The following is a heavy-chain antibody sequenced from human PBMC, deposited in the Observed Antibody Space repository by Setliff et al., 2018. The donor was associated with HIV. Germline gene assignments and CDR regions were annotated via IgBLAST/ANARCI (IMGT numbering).Heavy chain of an antibody. CDR1: GGSIISSSYY. J-gene: IGHJ4*02. CDR2: IYYSGNT. V-gene: IGHV4-39*07. Sequence: SETLSLTCTVSGGSIISSSYYWGWIRQPPGKGLEWIGSIYYSGNTYYNPSLRSRVTISVDKSKNQFSLKLSSVTAADTAVYYCARDRPYSGYPDWGQGTLVTVSS. CDR3: ARDRPYSGYPD. D-gene: IGHD5-12*01.